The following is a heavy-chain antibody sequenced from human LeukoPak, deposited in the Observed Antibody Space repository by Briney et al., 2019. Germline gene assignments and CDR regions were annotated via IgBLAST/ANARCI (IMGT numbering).Heavy chain of an antibody. CDR3: AREVGTGDYLHYYYYMDV. D-gene: IGHD4-17*01. Sequence: GGSLRLSCAASGFTFSSYEMNWVRQAPGKGLEWVSYISRSGSTIYYADSVKGRFTISRDNARNSLYLQMNSLRVEDTAVYYCAREVGTGDYLHYYYYMDVWGKGTTVTVSS. V-gene: IGHV3-48*03. CDR2: ISRSGSTI. J-gene: IGHJ6*03. CDR1: GFTFSSYE.